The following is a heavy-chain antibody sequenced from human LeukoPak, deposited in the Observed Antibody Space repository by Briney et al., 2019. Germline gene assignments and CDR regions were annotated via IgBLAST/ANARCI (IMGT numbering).Heavy chain of an antibody. V-gene: IGHV1-69*13. Sequence: SVKVSCKASGGTFSSYAISWVRQAPGQGLEWMGGIIPIFGTANYAQKFQGRVTITADESTSTAYMELSSLRSEDTAVYYCARDLGLEMATIPPQIPERNYFDYWGQGTLVTVSS. J-gene: IGHJ4*02. D-gene: IGHD5-24*01. CDR2: IIPIFGTA. CDR3: ARDLGLEMATIPPQIPERNYFDY. CDR1: GGTFSSYA.